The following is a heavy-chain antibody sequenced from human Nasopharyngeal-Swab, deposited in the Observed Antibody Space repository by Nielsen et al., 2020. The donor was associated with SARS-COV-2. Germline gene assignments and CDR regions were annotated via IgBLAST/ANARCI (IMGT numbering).Heavy chain of an antibody. D-gene: IGHD3-22*01. CDR1: GGSFSGYS. CDR2: INDSGST. J-gene: IGHJ4*02. V-gene: IGHV4-34*01. CDR3: ARGQSKITMIVVVIAFWQYYFDY. Sequence: SETLSLTCTVSGGSFSGYSWNWIRQSPGKGLEWIGEINDSGSTNYNPSLKSRVSISLDTSTNQFSLQLRSMTASDTAVYYCARGQSKITMIVVVIAFWQYYFDYWGQGALVTVSS.